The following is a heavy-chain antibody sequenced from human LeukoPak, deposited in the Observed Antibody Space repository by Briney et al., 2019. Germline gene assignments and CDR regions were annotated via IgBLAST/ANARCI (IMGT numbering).Heavy chain of an antibody. CDR3: AREGDASANFDY. CDR2: ISSSGGST. D-gene: IGHD3-16*01. Sequence: QSGGSLSLSCAASGFPFSSYAMSWVRQAPGKGLEWVSAISSSGGSTNYADSVKGRFTISRDNSKNTLYLQMNSLRAEDTAVYYCAREGDASANFDYWGQGTLVTVSS. V-gene: IGHV3-23*01. J-gene: IGHJ4*02. CDR1: GFPFSSYA.